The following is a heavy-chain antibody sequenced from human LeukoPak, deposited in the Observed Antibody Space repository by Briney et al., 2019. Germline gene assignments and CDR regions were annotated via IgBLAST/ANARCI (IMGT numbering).Heavy chain of an antibody. D-gene: IGHD6-6*01. CDR2: INTDETRT. CDR3: TRGFRVAARPLNDY. CDR1: GFTFSHFW. Sequence: GGSLRLSCAASGFTFSHFWMHWVRQAPGKGLEWVSRINTDETRTGYADSVKGRFTISRDNAENTIYLQMNRLRVEDTAVYYCTRGFRVAARPLNDYWGQGTLVTVSS. V-gene: IGHV3-74*01. J-gene: IGHJ4*02.